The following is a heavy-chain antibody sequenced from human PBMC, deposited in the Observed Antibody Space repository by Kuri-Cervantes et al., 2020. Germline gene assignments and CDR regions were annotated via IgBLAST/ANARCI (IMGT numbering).Heavy chain of an antibody. D-gene: IGHD3-16*01. Sequence: ASVKVSCKASGYTFTSYDINWVRQATGQGLEWMGWMNPNSGNTGYAQKFQGRVTMTRNTSISTAYMELSSLRSDDTAVYYCAREVRVGGKYFDYWGQGALVTVSS. CDR3: AREVRVGGKYFDY. V-gene: IGHV1-8*01. CDR2: MNPNSGNT. J-gene: IGHJ4*02. CDR1: GYTFTSYD.